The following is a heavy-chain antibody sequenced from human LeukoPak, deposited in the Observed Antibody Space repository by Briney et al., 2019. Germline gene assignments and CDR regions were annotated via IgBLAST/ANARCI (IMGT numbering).Heavy chain of an antibody. J-gene: IGHJ6*03. Sequence: GGSLRLSCAPSALTFSSYGMHWVSHAPDKWLEWVAFILNDGRSKYYADSVKGRFTISRDNFKNTLYLQMNSLRAEGTAVYYCAKTGLRWTPRDYYYMDVWGKGTTVTVSS. V-gene: IGHV3-30*02. CDR3: AKTGLRWTPRDYYYMDV. D-gene: IGHD4-23*01. CDR1: ALTFSSYG. CDR2: ILNDGRSK.